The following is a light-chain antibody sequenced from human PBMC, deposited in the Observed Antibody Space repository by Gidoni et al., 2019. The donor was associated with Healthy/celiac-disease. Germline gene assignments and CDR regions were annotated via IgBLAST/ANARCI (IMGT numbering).Light chain of an antibody. CDR2: AAS. J-gene: IGKJ5*01. CDR3: QQLNSYLPST. CDR1: QGISSY. V-gene: IGKV1-9*01. Sequence: DIQLTQSPSFLSASVGDRVTLTCRASQGISSYLAWYQQKPGKAPKLLIYAASPLQSGVPSRFSGSGSGTEFTLTISSLQPEDFATYYCQQLNSYLPSTFGQGTRLEIK.